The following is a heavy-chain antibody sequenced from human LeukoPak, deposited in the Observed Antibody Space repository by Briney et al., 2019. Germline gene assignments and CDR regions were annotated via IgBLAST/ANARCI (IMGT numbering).Heavy chain of an antibody. CDR3: ASSLLVIDAFDI. Sequence: PSETLSLTCAVYGGSFSGYYWSWIRQPPGKGLEWIGEINHSGSTNYNPSLKSRVTISVDTSKNQFSLKQSSVTAADTAVYYCASSLLVIDAFDIWGQGTMVTVSS. CDR1: GGSFSGYY. J-gene: IGHJ3*02. CDR2: INHSGST. V-gene: IGHV4-34*01.